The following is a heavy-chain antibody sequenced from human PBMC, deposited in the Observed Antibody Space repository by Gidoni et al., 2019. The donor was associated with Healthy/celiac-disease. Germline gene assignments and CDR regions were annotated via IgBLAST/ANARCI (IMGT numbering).Heavy chain of an antibody. V-gene: IGHV3-48*01. CDR1: GFTFSSYS. J-gene: IGHJ4*02. Sequence: EVQLVASGGGLVQPGGSLRLSCAASGFTFSSYSMNWVRQAPWKGLEWVSYMSSSISTIYYADSVKGRFTISRDNAKNSLYLQMNSLRAEDTAVYYCASGGGFDYWGQGTLVTVSS. CDR2: MSSSISTI. D-gene: IGHD3-10*01. CDR3: ASGGGFDY.